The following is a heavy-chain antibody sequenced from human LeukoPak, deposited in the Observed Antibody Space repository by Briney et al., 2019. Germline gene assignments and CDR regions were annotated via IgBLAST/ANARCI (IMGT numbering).Heavy chain of an antibody. D-gene: IGHD3-22*01. CDR2: IIPILGIA. Sequence: ASVKVSCKASGGTFSSYAISWVRQAPGQGLEWMGRIIPILGIANYAQKFQGRVTITADKSTSTAYMELSSLRSEDTAVYYCARQKVRGGYPDYWGQGTLVTVSS. J-gene: IGHJ4*02. V-gene: IGHV1-69*04. CDR3: ARQKVRGGYPDY. CDR1: GGTFSSYA.